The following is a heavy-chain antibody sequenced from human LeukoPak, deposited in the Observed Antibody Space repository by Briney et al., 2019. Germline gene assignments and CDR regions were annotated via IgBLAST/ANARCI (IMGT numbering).Heavy chain of an antibody. Sequence: GGSLRLSCAASGFTFSSYSMNWVRQAPGKGLEWVSSISSSSSYIYYADSVKGRFTISRDNAKNSLYLQMNSLRAEDTAVYYCARDLGSGSYYNGLAYWGQGTLVTVSS. J-gene: IGHJ4*02. CDR2: ISSSSSYI. V-gene: IGHV3-21*01. CDR1: GFTFSSYS. D-gene: IGHD3-10*01. CDR3: ARDLGSGSYYNGLAY.